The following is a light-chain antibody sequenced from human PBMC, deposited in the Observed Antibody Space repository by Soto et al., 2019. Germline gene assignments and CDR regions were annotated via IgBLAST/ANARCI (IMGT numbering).Light chain of an antibody. CDR3: QHYNSYSEA. Sequence: DIQMTQSPSTLSGSVGDRVTITCRASQTISGWLAWYQQKPGKAPKLLIYKASTLKSGFPSRFSGSGSGTEFTLTISSLQPDDFATYYCQHYNSYSEAFGQGPKVDIK. V-gene: IGKV1-5*03. J-gene: IGKJ1*01. CDR1: QTISGW. CDR2: KAS.